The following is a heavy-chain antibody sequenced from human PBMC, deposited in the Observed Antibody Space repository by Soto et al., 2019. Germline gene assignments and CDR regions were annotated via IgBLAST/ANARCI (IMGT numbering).Heavy chain of an antibody. CDR3: ARSPSWETTVTPYYFDQ. J-gene: IGHJ4*02. V-gene: IGHV1-8*02. Sequence: GASVKVSCKASGYTFTSYYMHWVRQAPGQGLEWMGMMNPNSANTGYAQKFQGRVTMTRNTSIGTAYMELSSLRSEDTAVYYCARSPSWETTVTPYYFDQWGQGTLVTVSS. CDR2: MNPNSANT. D-gene: IGHD4-4*01. CDR1: GYTFTSYY.